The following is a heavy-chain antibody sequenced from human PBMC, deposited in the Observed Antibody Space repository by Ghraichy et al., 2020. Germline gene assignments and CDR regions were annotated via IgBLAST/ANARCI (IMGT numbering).Heavy chain of an antibody. CDR2: IYYSGST. J-gene: IGHJ5*02. CDR1: GGSISSYY. CDR3: ARAPWPAWFDP. Sequence: SQTLSLTCTVSGGSISSYYWSWIRQPPGKGLEWIGYIYYSGSTNYNPSLKSRVTISVDTSKNQFSLKLSSVTAADTAVYYCARAPWPAWFDPWGQGTLVTVSS. V-gene: IGHV4-59*01.